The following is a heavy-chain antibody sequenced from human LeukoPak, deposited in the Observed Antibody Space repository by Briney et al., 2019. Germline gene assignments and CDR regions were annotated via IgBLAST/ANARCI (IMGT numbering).Heavy chain of an antibody. CDR3: AKDEDYYYYYYMDV. CDR2: ISYDGSNK. CDR1: GFTFTVYG. V-gene: IGHV3-30*18. Sequence: GSLRLSCAASGFTFTVYGIHWVRQAPGKGLEWVAVISYDGSNKYYADSVKGRFTISRDNSKNTLYLQMNSLRAEDTAVYYCAKDEDYYYYYYMDVWGKGTTVTVSS. J-gene: IGHJ6*03.